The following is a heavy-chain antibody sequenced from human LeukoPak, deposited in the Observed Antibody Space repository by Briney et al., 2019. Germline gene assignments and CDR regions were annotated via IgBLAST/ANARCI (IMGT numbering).Heavy chain of an antibody. CDR2: IWYDGSNK. J-gene: IGHJ4*02. CDR1: GFTFSSYG. CDR3: ARDGGIGGTCYSDY. V-gene: IGHV3-33*01. D-gene: IGHD2-15*01. Sequence: GGSLRLSCAASGFTFSSYGMHWVRQAPGKGLEWVAVIWYDGSNKYYADSVKGRFTISRDNSKNTLYLQMNSLRAEDTAVYYCARDGGIGGTCYSDYWGQGTLVTVSS.